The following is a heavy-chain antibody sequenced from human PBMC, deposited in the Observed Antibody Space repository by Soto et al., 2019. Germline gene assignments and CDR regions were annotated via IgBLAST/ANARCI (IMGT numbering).Heavy chain of an antibody. Sequence: GGSLRLSCAASGFTFSSYWMSWVRQAPGKGLEWVANIKQDGSEKYYVDSVKGRFTISRDNAKNSLYLQMNSLRAEKRAVYNWAREEKELLMVYAQTHFDSWGKGPRVPVPS. V-gene: IGHV3-7*05. J-gene: IGHJ4*02. CDR2: IKQDGSEK. CDR3: AREEKELLMVYAQTHFDS. CDR1: GFTFSSYW. D-gene: IGHD2-8*01.